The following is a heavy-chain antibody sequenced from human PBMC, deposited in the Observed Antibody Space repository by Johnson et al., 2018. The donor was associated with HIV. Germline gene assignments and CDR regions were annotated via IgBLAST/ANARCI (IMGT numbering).Heavy chain of an antibody. CDR1: GFTFSDYY. D-gene: IGHD2-15*01. V-gene: IGHV3-11*04. Sequence: QVQLVESGGGVVQAGRSLRLSCAASGFTFSDYYMGWIRQAPGKGLEWVSYISTSDGTIYSADTVTCRFSISRDNAKNSLYLQMNSLRAEDTAVYYCARSRDCSGGSCPDAFDIWGQGTMVTVSS. CDR2: ISTSDGTI. CDR3: ARSRDCSGGSCPDAFDI. J-gene: IGHJ3*02.